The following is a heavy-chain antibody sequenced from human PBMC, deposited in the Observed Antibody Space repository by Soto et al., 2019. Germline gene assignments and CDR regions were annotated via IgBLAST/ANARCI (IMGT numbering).Heavy chain of an antibody. D-gene: IGHD4-17*01. Sequence: GGSLRLSCAASGFTFSDYYMSWIRQAPGKGLEWVSYISSSGSTIYYADSVKGRFTISRDNAKNSLYLQMNSLRAEDTAVYYCARDFPLTVTTLDYWGQGTLVTVSS. V-gene: IGHV3-11*01. CDR3: ARDFPLTVTTLDY. CDR1: GFTFSDYY. J-gene: IGHJ4*02. CDR2: ISSSGSTI.